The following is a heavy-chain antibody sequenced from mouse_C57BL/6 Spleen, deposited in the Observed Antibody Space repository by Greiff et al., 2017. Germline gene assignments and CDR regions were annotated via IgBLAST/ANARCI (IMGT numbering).Heavy chain of an antibody. CDR3: ARQLRLGYYFDY. V-gene: IGHV1-64*01. J-gene: IGHJ2*01. D-gene: IGHD3-2*02. CDR1: GYTFTSYW. CDR2: IHPNSGST. Sequence: QVQLQQPGAELVKPGASVKLSCKASGYTFTSYWMHWVKQRPGQGLEWIGMIHPNSGSTNYNEKFKSKATLTVDKSSSTAYMQLSSLTSEDSAVYYCARQLRLGYYFDYWGQGTTLTVSA.